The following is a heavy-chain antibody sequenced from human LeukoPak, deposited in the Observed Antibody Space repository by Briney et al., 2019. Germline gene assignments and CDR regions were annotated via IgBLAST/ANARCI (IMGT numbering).Heavy chain of an antibody. CDR1: GGSISSGGYY. V-gene: IGHV4-31*03. J-gene: IGHJ4*02. D-gene: IGHD3-10*01. CDR2: IYYSGST. Sequence: SETLSLTCTVSGGSISSGGYYWSWIRQHPGKGLEWIGYIYYSGSTYYNPSLKSRVIISVDTSKNQFSLKLSSVTAADTAVYYCARAGSITLDYWGQGTLVTVSS. CDR3: ARAGSITLDY.